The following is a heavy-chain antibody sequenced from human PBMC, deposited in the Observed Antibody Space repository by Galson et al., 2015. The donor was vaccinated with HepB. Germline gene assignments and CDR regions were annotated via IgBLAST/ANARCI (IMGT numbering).Heavy chain of an antibody. CDR2: IYPGDSDT. CDR3: ARHGPLQYSSSRFYYYYGMDV. J-gene: IGHJ6*02. CDR1: GYSFTSYW. D-gene: IGHD6-6*01. V-gene: IGHV5-51*01. Sequence: QSGAEVKKPGESLKISCKGSGYSFTSYWIGWVRQMPGKGLEWMGIIYPGDSDTRYSPSFQGQVTISADKSISTAYLQWSSLKASDTAMYYCARHGPLQYSSSRFYYYYGMDVWGQGTTVTVSS.